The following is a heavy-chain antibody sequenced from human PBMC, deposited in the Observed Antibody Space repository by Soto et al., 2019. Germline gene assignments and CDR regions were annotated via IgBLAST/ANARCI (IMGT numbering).Heavy chain of an antibody. CDR2: IYYSGST. CDR3: ARLLSPRITMIVVDLTPNYYYGMDV. D-gene: IGHD3-22*01. Sequence: PSETLSLTCTVSGGSISSSSYYWGWIRQPPGKGLEWIGSIYYSGSTYYNPSLKSRVTISVDTSKNQFSLKLSSVTAADTAVYYCARLLSPRITMIVVDLTPNYYYGMDVWGQGTTVT. J-gene: IGHJ6*02. CDR1: GGSISSSSYY. V-gene: IGHV4-39*01.